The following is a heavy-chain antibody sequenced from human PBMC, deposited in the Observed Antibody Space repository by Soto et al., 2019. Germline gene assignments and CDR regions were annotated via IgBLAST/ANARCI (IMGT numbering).Heavy chain of an antibody. D-gene: IGHD5-12*01. V-gene: IGHV3-53*01. CDR3: AGDYASGAYDF. J-gene: IGHJ4*02. CDR1: GFSVSIY. CDR2: LSDRGTS. Sequence: QTGGSLRLSCAASGFSVSIYMSWVRQAPGKGLEWVSTLSDRGTSHYADSVTGRFSVSRDNSKNTLYLQMNGLRVDDTAIYYCAGDYASGAYDFRGQGTQVTVSS.